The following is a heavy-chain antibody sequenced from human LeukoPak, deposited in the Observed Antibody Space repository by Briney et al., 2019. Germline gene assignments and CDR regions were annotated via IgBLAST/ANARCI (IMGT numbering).Heavy chain of an antibody. V-gene: IGHV3-53*01. D-gene: IGHD6-19*01. Sequence: GGSLRLSCAASGFTVSSNYMSWVRQAPGKGLEWVSLIYSGGTTYYADSMKGRFTISRDNSRNTLHLQVNSLRAEDTAVYYCAKVGSAYSNDYWGQGTLVTVSS. CDR2: IYSGGTT. CDR1: GFTVSSNY. J-gene: IGHJ4*02. CDR3: AKVGSAYSNDY.